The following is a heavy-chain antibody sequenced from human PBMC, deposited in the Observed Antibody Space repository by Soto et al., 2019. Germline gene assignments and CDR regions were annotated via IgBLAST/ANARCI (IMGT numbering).Heavy chain of an antibody. J-gene: IGHJ3*02. V-gene: IGHV4-59*01. CDR2: VSSSGST. CDR3: ASGFYDSRGYSEAFDI. CDR1: GGSISGDH. D-gene: IGHD3-22*01. Sequence: SETLSLTCTVSGGSISGDHWNWIRQPPGKGLEWIAYVSSSGSTKYNPSLKSRVTISIDTTKNQFSLRLSSGTAADTAVYYCASGFYDSRGYSEAFDIWGQGTKVTVSS.